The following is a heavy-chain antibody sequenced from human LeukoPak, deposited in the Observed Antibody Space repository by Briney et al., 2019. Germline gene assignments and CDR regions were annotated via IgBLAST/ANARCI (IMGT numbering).Heavy chain of an antibody. CDR3: AKDTSGYYDSSGYIDY. D-gene: IGHD3-22*01. Sequence: GGSLRLSCAASGFTFSNYWVHWVRQAPGKGLEWVSGISWNSGSIGYADSVKGRFTISRDNAKNSLYLRMNSLRAEDTALYYCAKDTSGYYDSSGYIDYWGQGTLVTVSS. CDR1: GFTFSNYW. J-gene: IGHJ4*02. V-gene: IGHV3-9*01. CDR2: ISWNSGSI.